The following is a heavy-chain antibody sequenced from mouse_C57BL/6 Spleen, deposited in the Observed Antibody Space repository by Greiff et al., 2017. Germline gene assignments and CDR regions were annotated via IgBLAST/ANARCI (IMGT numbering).Heavy chain of an antibody. CDR1: GYTFTSYW. J-gene: IGHJ1*03. Sequence: VQLQQPGAELVMPGASVKLSCKASGYTFTSYWMHWVKQRPGQGLEWIGEIDPSDSYTNYNQKFKGKSTLTVDKSSSTAYMQLSSLPSEGSAVYYCARSGITTAYFDVWGTGTTVTVSS. D-gene: IGHD1-2*01. V-gene: IGHV1-69*01. CDR3: ARSGITTAYFDV. CDR2: IDPSDSYT.